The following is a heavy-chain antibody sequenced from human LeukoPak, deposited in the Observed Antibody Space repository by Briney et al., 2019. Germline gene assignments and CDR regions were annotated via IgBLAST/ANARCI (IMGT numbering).Heavy chain of an antibody. CDR3: ARVRDYTPYYYGMDV. V-gene: IGHV4-59*01. J-gene: IGHJ6*02. Sequence: YYWXWIRQPPGKGLEWSGYIYYSGSTNYNPSLKSRVTISVDTSKNQFSLKLSSVTAADTAVYYCARVRDYTPYYYGMDVWGQGTTVTVSS. D-gene: IGHD4-17*01. CDR1: YY. CDR2: IYYSGST.